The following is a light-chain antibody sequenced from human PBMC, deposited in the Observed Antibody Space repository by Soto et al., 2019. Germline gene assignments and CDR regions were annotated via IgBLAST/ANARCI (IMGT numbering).Light chain of an antibody. CDR1: SSDVGGYSY. Sequence: QSVLTQPASVSGSPGQSITISCTGTSSDVGGYSYVSWYQHHPGKAPKLIIYDVSNRPSGVSNRFSASKSDNTAPLTISGLQAEDEADYYCSSYSTNSPVLLGGGTKVTVL. J-gene: IGLJ2*01. CDR3: SSYSTNSPVL. CDR2: DVS. V-gene: IGLV2-14*03.